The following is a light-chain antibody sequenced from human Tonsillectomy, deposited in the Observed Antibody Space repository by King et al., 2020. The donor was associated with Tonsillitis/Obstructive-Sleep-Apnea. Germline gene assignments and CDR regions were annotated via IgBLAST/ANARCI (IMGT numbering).Light chain of an antibody. J-gene: IGKJ4*01. Sequence: VPSRFSGSGVGNAFTLTISSLQPEDFATYYCQQSYTTLTFGGGTKVEIK. V-gene: IGKV1-39*01. CDR3: QQSYTTLT.